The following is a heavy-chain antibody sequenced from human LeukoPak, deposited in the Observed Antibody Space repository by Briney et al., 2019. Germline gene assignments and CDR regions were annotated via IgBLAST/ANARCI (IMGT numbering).Heavy chain of an antibody. D-gene: IGHD5-12*01. Sequence: RGSLRLSCAASGFPFSGYWMHWDRQAPGKGLVWVSRIDDDGAGTSYADSVKGRFTISRDNAKNTPYLQMNSLRVEDTAVYYCARSASGYDSWGQGTLVTVSS. V-gene: IGHV3-74*01. J-gene: IGHJ5*02. CDR1: GFPFSGYW. CDR3: ARSASGYDS. CDR2: IDDDGAGT.